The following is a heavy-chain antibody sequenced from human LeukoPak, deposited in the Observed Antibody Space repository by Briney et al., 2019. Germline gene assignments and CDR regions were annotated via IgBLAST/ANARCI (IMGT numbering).Heavy chain of an antibody. CDR1: GGSISSYY. Sequence: SETLSLTCTVSGGSISSYYWSWIRQPAGKGLEWIGRIYTSGSTNYNPSLKSRVTISVDTSKNQFSLKLSSVTAADTAVYYCARHITSDYYGSGSPDYWGQGTLVTVSS. J-gene: IGHJ4*02. CDR2: IYTSGST. CDR3: ARHITSDYYGSGSPDY. V-gene: IGHV4-4*07. D-gene: IGHD3-10*01.